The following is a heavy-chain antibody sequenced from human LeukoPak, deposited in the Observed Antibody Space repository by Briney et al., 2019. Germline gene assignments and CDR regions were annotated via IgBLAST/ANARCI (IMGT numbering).Heavy chain of an antibody. CDR3: AKDLYDSSGF. Sequence: GGSXRLSCAASGFTFSSYAMSWVRQAPGKXLEWVSGISGSGGNTYYADSVKGRFTISRDNSKNTLYLQVNSLRAEDTAVYYCAKDLYDSSGFWGQGTLVTVSS. CDR2: ISGSGGNT. J-gene: IGHJ4*02. D-gene: IGHD3-22*01. V-gene: IGHV3-23*01. CDR1: GFTFSSYA.